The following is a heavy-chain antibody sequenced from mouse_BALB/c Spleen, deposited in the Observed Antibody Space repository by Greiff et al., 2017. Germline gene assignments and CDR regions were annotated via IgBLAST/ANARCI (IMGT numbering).Heavy chain of an antibody. CDR1: GYTFTSYW. CDR2: INPSNGRT. Sequence: QVQLQQPGAELVKPGASVKLSCKASGYTFTSYWMHWVKQRPGQGLEWIGEINPSNGRTNYNEKFKSKATLTVDKSSSTAYMQLSSLTSEDSAVYYCARGPLFADWGQGTLVTVSA. V-gene: IGHV1S81*02. CDR3: ARGPLFAD. J-gene: IGHJ3*01.